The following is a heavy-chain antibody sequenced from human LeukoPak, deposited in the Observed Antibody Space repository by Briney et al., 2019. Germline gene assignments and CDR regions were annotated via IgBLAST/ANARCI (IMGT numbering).Heavy chain of an antibody. J-gene: IGHJ4*02. CDR2: FDPEDGET. D-gene: IGHD3-22*01. CDR1: GYTLTELS. Sequence: ASAKVSCEVSGYTLTELSMHWVRQAPGKGLEWMGGFDPEDGETIYAQKFQGRVTMTEDTSTDTAYMELSSLRSEDTAVYYCATSPQSYYDSSGLPRDYWGQGTLVTVSS. V-gene: IGHV1-24*01. CDR3: ATSPQSYYDSSGLPRDY.